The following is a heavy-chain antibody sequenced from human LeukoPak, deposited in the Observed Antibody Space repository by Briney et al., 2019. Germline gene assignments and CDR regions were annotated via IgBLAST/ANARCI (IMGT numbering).Heavy chain of an antibody. D-gene: IGHD6-19*01. CDR1: GFTFSNYA. J-gene: IGHJ4*02. V-gene: IGHV3-23*01. Sequence: GGSLRLSCEASGFTFSNYAMTWVRQAPGKGLEWVSGISGSGDSTYYADSVKGRFSISRDTSKNTLYLQMNSLRAEDTAVYYCAKAPPKTGIAVSGSFDYWGQGTLVTVSS. CDR2: ISGSGDST. CDR3: AKAPPKTGIAVSGSFDY.